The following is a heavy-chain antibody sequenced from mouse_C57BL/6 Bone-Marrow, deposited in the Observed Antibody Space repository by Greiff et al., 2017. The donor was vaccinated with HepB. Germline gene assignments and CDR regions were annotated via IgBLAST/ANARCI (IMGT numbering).Heavy chain of an antibody. V-gene: IGHV1-69*01. CDR3: ARSEYYGSSDAMDY. CDR1: GYTFTSYW. J-gene: IGHJ4*01. CDR2: IDPSDSYT. D-gene: IGHD1-1*01. Sequence: QVQLQQPGAELVMPGASVKLSCKASGYTFTSYWMHWVKQRPGQGLEWIGEIDPSDSYTNYNQKLKGKSTLTVDKSSSTAYMQLSSLTSEDSAVYYCARSEYYGSSDAMDYWGQGTSVTVSS.